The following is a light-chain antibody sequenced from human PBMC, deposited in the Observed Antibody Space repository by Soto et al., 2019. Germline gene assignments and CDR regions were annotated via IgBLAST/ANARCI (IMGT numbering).Light chain of an antibody. V-gene: IGLV2-14*01. J-gene: IGLJ2*01. CDR2: EVT. CDR1: SSDVAGYNY. Sequence: QAVVTQPASVSGSPGQSITISCTGTSSDVAGYNYVSWYQQRPGKAPKLLIYEVTNRPSGVSNRFSGSKSGNTASLTISGLQAEDEADYYCSSYTSSSTLAFGGGTKLTVL. CDR3: SSYTSSSTLA.